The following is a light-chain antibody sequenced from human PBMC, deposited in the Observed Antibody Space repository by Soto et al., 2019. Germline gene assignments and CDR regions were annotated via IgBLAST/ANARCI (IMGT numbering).Light chain of an antibody. CDR1: HSISDW. Sequence: DIQMTQSPSTLSASVGDSVTITCRASHSISDWLAWYQQKPGKAPKFLIYDASSLESGVPSRFSGSGSGTEFTLTISSLQPDDFATYYCQQYNSYPLTFGGGTKVDIK. CDR3: QQYNSYPLT. J-gene: IGKJ4*01. CDR2: DAS. V-gene: IGKV1-5*01.